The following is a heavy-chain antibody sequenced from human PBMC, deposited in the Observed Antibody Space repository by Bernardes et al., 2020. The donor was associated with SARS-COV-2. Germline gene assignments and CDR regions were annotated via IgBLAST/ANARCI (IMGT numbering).Heavy chain of an antibody. V-gene: IGHV3-33*08. J-gene: IGHJ5*02. CDR2: IFYDGSNK. CDR1: GFSLSGYG. Sequence: GGSLRLSCAASGFSLSGYGMHWVRQAPGKGLEWVAGIFYDGSNKYYADSVKGRFTISRDNFRNTLFLQMNVVRGEDTATYYCARATETNCANRIGDGGWFDPWGQGTLVTVS. CDR3: ARATETNCANRIGDGGWFDP. D-gene: IGHD7-27*01.